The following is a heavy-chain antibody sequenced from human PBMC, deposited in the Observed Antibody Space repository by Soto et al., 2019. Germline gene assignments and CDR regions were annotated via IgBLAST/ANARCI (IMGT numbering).Heavy chain of an antibody. CDR3: TRGTTVTPYPLDH. Sequence: PGGSLRLSCAASGFTFSSYAMSWFRQAPGKGLEWISYISSRSTYSDYADSVKGRFTISRDNVKDSLSLQMNSLRAEDTAVYYCTRGTTVTPYPLDHWGQGSLVTVSS. CDR1: GFTFSSYA. D-gene: IGHD4-17*01. CDR2: ISSRSTYS. V-gene: IGHV3-21*05. J-gene: IGHJ4*02.